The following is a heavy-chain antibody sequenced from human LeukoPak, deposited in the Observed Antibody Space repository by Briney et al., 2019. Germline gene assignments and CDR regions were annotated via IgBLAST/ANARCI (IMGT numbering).Heavy chain of an antibody. CDR2: IYNSGGT. Sequence: SETLSLTCAVSGASIRSYDWSWIRQPPGKGLEWIGGIYNSGGTNDNPSLKSRVSISLDTSKNQFSLKLSSVTAADTAVYYCARAGDLRQNWFDPWGQGTLVTVSS. CDR1: GASIRSYD. CDR3: ARAGDLRQNWFDP. D-gene: IGHD5/OR15-5a*01. V-gene: IGHV4-59*08. J-gene: IGHJ5*02.